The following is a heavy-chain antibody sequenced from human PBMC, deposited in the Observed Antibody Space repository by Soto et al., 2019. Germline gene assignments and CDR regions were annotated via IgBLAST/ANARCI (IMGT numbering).Heavy chain of an antibody. CDR3: ARSSAVITTLDYFDY. V-gene: IGHV4-31*03. D-gene: IGHD3-22*01. CDR2: INYSGST. Sequence: PSETLSLTCTVSGGSIGSGSYYWSWIRQHPGKGLEWIGYINYSGSTFYIPSLKSRVTTSIDTSTNQFSLKLSSVTAADTAVYYCARSSAVITTLDYFDYWGQGTLVTVSS. CDR1: GGSIGSGSYY. J-gene: IGHJ4*02.